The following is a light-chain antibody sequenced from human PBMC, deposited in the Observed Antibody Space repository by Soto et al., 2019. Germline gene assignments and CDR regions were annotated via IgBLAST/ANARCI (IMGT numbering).Light chain of an antibody. CDR2: AAS. J-gene: IGKJ3*01. CDR3: PQSYSSPFT. CDR1: QNISSY. V-gene: IGKV1-39*01. Sequence: DIQMTQSPSFLSASVGDRVTITCRASQNISSYLNWYQQKPGKAPKLLIYAASSLQSGVPSRFSGSESGTDFTLTISSLQPEDFATYYCPQSYSSPFTFGPGTKVDIK.